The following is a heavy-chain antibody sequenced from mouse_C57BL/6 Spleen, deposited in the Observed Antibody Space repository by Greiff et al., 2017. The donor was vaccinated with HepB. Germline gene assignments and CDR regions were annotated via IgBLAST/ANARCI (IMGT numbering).Heavy chain of an antibody. CDR1: GYTFTSYG. CDR3: ARSLDYYGSSFAMDY. V-gene: IGHV1-81*01. D-gene: IGHD1-1*01. CDR2: IYPRSGNT. Sequence: VQLQQSGAELARPGASVKLSCKASGYTFTSYGISWVKQRTGQGLEWIGEIYPRSGNTYYNEKFKGKATLTADKSSSTAYMELRSLTSEDSAVYFWARSLDYYGSSFAMDYWGQGTSVTVSS. J-gene: IGHJ4*01.